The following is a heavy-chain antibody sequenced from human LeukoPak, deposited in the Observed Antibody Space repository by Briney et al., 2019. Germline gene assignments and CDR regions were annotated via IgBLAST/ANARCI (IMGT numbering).Heavy chain of an antibody. J-gene: IGHJ4*02. CDR1: GFTFSSYS. CDR3: ARDREIQLWFPYYFDS. CDR2: ITSDSRYI. D-gene: IGHD5-18*01. Sequence: PGGSLRLSCAASGFTFSSYSMNWVRQAPGKGLEWVSSITSDSRYIFYADSVKGRFTISRDNAKNSLYLEMTSLRAEDTAVYYCARDREIQLWFPYYFDSWGQGSLVTVSS. V-gene: IGHV3-21*01.